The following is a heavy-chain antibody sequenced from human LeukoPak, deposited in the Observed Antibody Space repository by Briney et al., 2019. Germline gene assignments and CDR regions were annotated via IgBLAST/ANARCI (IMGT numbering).Heavy chain of an antibody. J-gene: IGHJ4*02. CDR3: ARDYRSGWHSQGY. D-gene: IGHD6-19*01. CDR1: GFTFSNYN. V-gene: IGHV3-21*04. Sequence: GGSLRLSCAASGFTFSNYNMNWVRQAPGKAMEWVSSITSSGTYIFYADSVKGRFTISRDNAKNSLYLQMDSLGPADTAVYYCARDYRSGWHSQGYWGQGTLVTVSS. CDR2: ITSSGTYI.